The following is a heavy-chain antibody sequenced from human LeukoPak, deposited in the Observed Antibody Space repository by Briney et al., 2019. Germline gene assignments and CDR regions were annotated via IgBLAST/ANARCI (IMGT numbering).Heavy chain of an antibody. V-gene: IGHV4-38-2*02. CDR2: IYHSGST. CDR3: ARVLPERTWIQLWFVAFDI. CDR1: GYSISSGYY. J-gene: IGHJ3*02. Sequence: SSETLSLTCTVSGYSISSGYYWGWIRQPPGKGLEWIGSIYHSGSTYYNPSLKSRVTISVDTSKNQFSLKLSSVTAADTAVYYCARVLPERTWIQLWFVAFDIWGQGTMVTVSS. D-gene: IGHD5-18*01.